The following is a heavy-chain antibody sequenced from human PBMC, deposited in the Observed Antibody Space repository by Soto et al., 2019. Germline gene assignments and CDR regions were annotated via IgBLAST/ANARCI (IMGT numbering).Heavy chain of an antibody. V-gene: IGHV4-39*01. D-gene: IGHD6-13*01. CDR2: IYYSGRT. CDR3: ARQPSSWYVLGYFDY. Sequence: QMQLQESGPGLVKPSETLSLTCTVSGGSISSSSYYWGWIRQPPGKGLDCIGSIYYSGRTYYNPALKSRVTISVDTSKSLSSLKRSSVTAADTAVYYCARQPSSWYVLGYFDYWGQGTLVTVSS. J-gene: IGHJ4*02. CDR1: GGSISSSSYY.